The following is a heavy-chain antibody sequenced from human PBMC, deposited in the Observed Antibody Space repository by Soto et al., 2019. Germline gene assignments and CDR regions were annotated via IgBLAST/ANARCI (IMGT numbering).Heavy chain of an antibody. J-gene: IGHJ4*02. CDR2: ISAYNGNT. Sequence: ASVKVSCKASGYTFTSYDIIWVRQAPGQGLEWMGWISAYNGNTKYAQKLQGRVTLTTDTTTSTAYMELRSLRSDDTAVYYCARESPPADYWGQGTLVTVSS. V-gene: IGHV1-18*01. CDR1: GYTFTSYD. CDR3: ARESPPADY.